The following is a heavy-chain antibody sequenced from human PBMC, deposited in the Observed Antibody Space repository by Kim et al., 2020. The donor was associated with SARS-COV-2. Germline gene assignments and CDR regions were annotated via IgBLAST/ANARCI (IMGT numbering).Heavy chain of an antibody. CDR1: GFTFSSYG. J-gene: IGHJ4*02. CDR2: ISYDESNK. V-gene: IGHV3-30*18. Sequence: GGSLRLSCAASGFTFSSYGMHWVRQAPGKGLEWVAVISYDESNKYYEDSVMGRFTISRDNSKNTLYLQMNILRPDDTAVYYCAKDQNGASVASGGFDFWGQGTLVAVSS. D-gene: IGHD6-19*01. CDR3: AKDQNGASVASGGFDF.